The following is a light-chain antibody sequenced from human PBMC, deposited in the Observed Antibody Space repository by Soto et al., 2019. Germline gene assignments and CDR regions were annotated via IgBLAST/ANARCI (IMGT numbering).Light chain of an antibody. Sequence: EIVLTQSPGTLSLSPGERATLSCRASQSVSSSYLAWYQQQPGQAPRLLIYGASSRATGIPDRFSGSGSGTDFTLTISRLEPEDFAVYYCQQYGSSLLMYTFGQGTKLEIK. CDR1: QSVSSSY. J-gene: IGKJ2*01. CDR2: GAS. V-gene: IGKV3-20*01. CDR3: QQYGSSLLMYT.